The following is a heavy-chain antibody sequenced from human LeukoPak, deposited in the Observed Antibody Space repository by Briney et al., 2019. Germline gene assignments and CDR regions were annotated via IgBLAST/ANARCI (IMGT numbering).Heavy chain of an antibody. CDR3: ARDRGSYLAVAGTWGTVFDY. CDR2: IDSGSKST. CDR1: GLTFNNYA. Sequence: PGGSLRLSCAASGLTFNNYAMSWVRQAPGKGLEWVSYIDSGSKSTYYADSVKGRFTISRDNAKNSLYLQMNSLRAEDTAVYYCARDRGSYLAVAGTWGTVFDYWGQGTLVTVSS. J-gene: IGHJ4*02. D-gene: IGHD6-19*01. V-gene: IGHV3-48*04.